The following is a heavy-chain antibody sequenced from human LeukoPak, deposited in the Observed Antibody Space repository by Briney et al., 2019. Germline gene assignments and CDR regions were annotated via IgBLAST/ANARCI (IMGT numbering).Heavy chain of an antibody. CDR3: AKDAKLAVAGTGYYFDY. V-gene: IGHV3-23*01. CDR1: GFTFSSYE. J-gene: IGHJ4*02. D-gene: IGHD6-19*01. CDR2: ISGSGGST. Sequence: PGGSLRLSCAASGFTFSSYEMNWVRQAPGKGLEWVSAISGSGGSTYYADSVKGRFTISRDNSKNTLYLQMNSLRAEDTAVYYCAKDAKLAVAGTGYYFDYWGQGTLVTVSS.